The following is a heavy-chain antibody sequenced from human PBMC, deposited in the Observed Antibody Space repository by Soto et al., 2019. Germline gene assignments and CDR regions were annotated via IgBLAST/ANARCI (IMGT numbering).Heavy chain of an antibody. CDR1: GGSISSGVYY. CDR3: VTYGSGTYKPTTFDY. V-gene: IGHV4-31*03. CDR2: IVYSGST. D-gene: IGHD3-10*01. Sequence: QVQLQESGPGLVKSSQTLSLTCTVSGGSISSGVYYWSWIRQHPGKGLEWIGYIVYSGSTYYNPSLNSRVTISVDTSKNQFTLKLSSVTAADTAVYYCVTYGSGTYKPTTFDYWGQGTLVTVSS. J-gene: IGHJ4*02.